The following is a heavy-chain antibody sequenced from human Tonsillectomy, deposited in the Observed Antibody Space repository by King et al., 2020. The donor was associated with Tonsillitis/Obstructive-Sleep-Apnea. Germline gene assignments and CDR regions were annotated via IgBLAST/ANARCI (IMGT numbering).Heavy chain of an antibody. V-gene: IGHV4-59*01. D-gene: IGHD2-8*01. CDR1: GGSISSYY. CDR3: AREGAVMNAFDI. J-gene: IGHJ3*02. Sequence: VQLQESGPGLVKPSETLSLTCTVSGGSISSYYWSWIRQPPGKGLECIGYIYYSGGTNYNPSLKSRVTISVDTSKNQVSLKLSSVTAADTAVYYCAREGAVMNAFDIWGQGTMFTVSS. CDR2: IYYSGGT.